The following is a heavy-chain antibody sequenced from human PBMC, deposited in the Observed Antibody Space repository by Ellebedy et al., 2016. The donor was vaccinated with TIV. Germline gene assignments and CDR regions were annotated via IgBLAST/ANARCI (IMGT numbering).Heavy chain of an antibody. D-gene: IGHD1-1*01. CDR1: GGSFSGYY. CDR2: INHSGST. J-gene: IGHJ6*02. CDR3: ARGGERYYGMDV. Sequence: MPSETLSLTCAVYGGSFSGYYWSWIRQPPGKGLEWIGEINHSGSTNYNPSLKSRVTISVDTSKNQFSLKLSSVTAADTAVYYCARGGERYYGMDVWGQGTTVTVSS. V-gene: IGHV4-34*01.